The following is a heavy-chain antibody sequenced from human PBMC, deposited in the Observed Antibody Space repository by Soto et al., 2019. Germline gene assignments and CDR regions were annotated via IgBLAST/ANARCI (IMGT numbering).Heavy chain of an antibody. V-gene: IGHV1-18*01. CDR3: ARDPFSIAAAGPNYFDY. Sequence: QVQLVQSGAEVKKPGASVKVSCKASGYTFTSYGISWVRQAPGQGLEWMGWISAYNGNTNYAQKLQGRVTMTTDTSTSTAYLELRSLRSDDTAVYYCARDPFSIAAAGPNYFDYWGQGTLVTVSS. D-gene: IGHD6-13*01. J-gene: IGHJ4*02. CDR2: ISAYNGNT. CDR1: GYTFTSYG.